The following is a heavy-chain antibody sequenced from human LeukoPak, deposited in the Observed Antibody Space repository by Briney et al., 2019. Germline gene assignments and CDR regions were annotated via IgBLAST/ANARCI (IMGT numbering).Heavy chain of an antibody. Sequence: SGGSLRLSCAASGFTLSSYWMHWVRQAPGKGLVWVSRIKSDGRTNYADSVKGRFTISRDNAKNTVSLQMNSLRAEDTGVYYCAKEAGYSGYDYPDYWGQGTLVTVSS. J-gene: IGHJ4*02. CDR2: IKSDGRT. CDR1: GFTLSSYW. V-gene: IGHV3-74*01. CDR3: AKEAGYSGYDYPDY. D-gene: IGHD5-12*01.